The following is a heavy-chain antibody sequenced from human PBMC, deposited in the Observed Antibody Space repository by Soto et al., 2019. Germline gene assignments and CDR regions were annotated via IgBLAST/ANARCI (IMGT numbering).Heavy chain of an antibody. Sequence: GASVKVSCKASGGTFSSNAISWVRQAPGQGLEWMGGIIPIFGTANYAQKFQGRVTITADESTSTAYMELSSLRSEDTAVYYCARGLIAAAGTYKPYYYYYGMDVWGQGTTVTVSS. CDR3: ARGLIAAAGTYKPYYYYYGMDV. CDR2: IIPIFGTA. CDR1: GGTFSSNA. V-gene: IGHV1-69*13. J-gene: IGHJ6*02. D-gene: IGHD6-13*01.